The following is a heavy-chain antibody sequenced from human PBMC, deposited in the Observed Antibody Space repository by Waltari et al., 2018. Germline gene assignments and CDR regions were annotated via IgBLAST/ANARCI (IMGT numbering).Heavy chain of an antibody. D-gene: IGHD5-12*01. CDR1: GGSISSHY. CDR3: ARNRDGYNDY. J-gene: IGHJ4*02. CDR2: IYYSGST. V-gene: IGHV4-59*11. Sequence: QVQLQESGPGLVKPSETLSLTCTVSGGSISSHYWSWIRQPPGKGLEWIGYIYYSGSTNYNPSLKSRVTISVDTSKNQFSLKLSSVTAADTAVYYGARNRDGYNDYWGQGTLVTVSS.